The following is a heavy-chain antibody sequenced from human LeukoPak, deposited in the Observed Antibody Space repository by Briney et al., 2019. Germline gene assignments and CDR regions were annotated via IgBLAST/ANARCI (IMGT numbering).Heavy chain of an antibody. D-gene: IGHD3-3*01. CDR3: ATDRGWRTSGYYLYYFEY. Sequence: GGSLRLSCAASGFIFTNYFMSWVRQAPGKGLEWAASIKHDGSEKYYVDSVRGRFTISRDNTMNSLYLQMSSLRAEDTAVYYCATDRGWRTSGYYLYYFEYWGQGTLVTFSS. V-gene: IGHV3-7*01. J-gene: IGHJ4*02. CDR2: IKHDGSEK. CDR1: GFIFTNYF.